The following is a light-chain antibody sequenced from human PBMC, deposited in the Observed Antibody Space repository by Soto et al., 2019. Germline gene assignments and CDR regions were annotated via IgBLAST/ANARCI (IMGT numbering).Light chain of an antibody. J-gene: IGLJ1*01. CDR1: SSDVGGYNY. V-gene: IGLV2-14*01. CDR2: DVS. CDR3: SSYTSSSTLYV. Sequence: QSVLTQPASVSGSPGQSITISCTGTSSDVGGYNYVSWYQQHPGKAPKLMIYDVSNRPSGVSCRFSGSKSGNTASLTISGLQAEDEADFYCSSYTSSSTLYVFGTGTKVTVL.